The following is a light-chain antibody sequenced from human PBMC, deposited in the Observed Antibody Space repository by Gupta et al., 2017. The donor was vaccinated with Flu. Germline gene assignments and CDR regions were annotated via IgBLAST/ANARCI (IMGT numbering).Light chain of an antibody. J-gene: IGKJ3*01. CDR2: DAS. CDR3: QQRSNWPPPIFT. V-gene: IGKV3-11*01. Sequence: LSLSPGERATLSCRASQSVSSYLAWYQQKPGQAPRLLIYDASNRATGIPARFSGSGSGTDFTLTISSLEPEDFAVYYCQQRSNWPPPIFTFGPGTKVDIK. CDR1: QSVSSY.